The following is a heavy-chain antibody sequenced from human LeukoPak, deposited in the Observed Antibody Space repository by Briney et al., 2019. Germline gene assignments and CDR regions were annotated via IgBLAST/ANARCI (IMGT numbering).Heavy chain of an antibody. Sequence: GASVKVSCKVSGYTLTELSMRWVRQAPGKGLEWMGGFDPEDGETIYAQKFQGRVTMTEDTSTDTAYMELSSLRSEDTAVYYCATVAAVPAATLIHVIYFQHWGQGTLVTVSS. J-gene: IGHJ1*01. CDR1: GYTLTELS. D-gene: IGHD2-2*01. CDR3: ATVAAVPAATLIHVIYFQH. CDR2: FDPEDGET. V-gene: IGHV1-24*01.